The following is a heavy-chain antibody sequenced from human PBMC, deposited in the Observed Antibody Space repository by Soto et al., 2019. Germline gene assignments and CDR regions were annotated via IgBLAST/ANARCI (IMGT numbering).Heavy chain of an antibody. Sequence: SQTLSLTCAISGDSVSSNSAAWNWIRQSPSRGLEWLGRTYYRSKWDNDYAVSVKSRITINPDTSKTQFSLQLTSVPPEATAVYYCARVTMVRGVITRYFAYWGQGTLVTVSS. CDR3: ARVTMVRGVITRYFAY. V-gene: IGHV6-1*01. CDR2: TYYRSKWDN. D-gene: IGHD3-10*01. CDR1: GDSVSSNSAA. J-gene: IGHJ4*02.